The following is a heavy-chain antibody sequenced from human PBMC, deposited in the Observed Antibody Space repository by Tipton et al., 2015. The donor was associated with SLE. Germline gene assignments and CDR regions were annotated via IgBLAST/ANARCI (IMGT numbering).Heavy chain of an antibody. V-gene: IGHV3-15*01. D-gene: IGHD2/OR15-2a*01. CDR2: IKSKTDGGTT. CDR3: ARQNEEIGRFDY. Sequence: SLRLSCAASGFTFSNAWMSWVRQAPGKGLEWVGRIKSKTDGGTTDYAAPVKGRFTISRDDSKNTLYLQMNSLKTEDTAVYYCARQNEEIGRFDYWGQGTLVTVSS. CDR1: GFTFSNAW. J-gene: IGHJ4*02.